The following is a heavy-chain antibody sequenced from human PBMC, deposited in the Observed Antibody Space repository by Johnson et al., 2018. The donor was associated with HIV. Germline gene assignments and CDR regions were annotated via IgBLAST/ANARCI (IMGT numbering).Heavy chain of an antibody. J-gene: IGHJ3*02. V-gene: IGHV3-30-3*01. CDR2: ISYDGSNK. CDR3: ARDHGWSRGWLFDAFDI. CDR1: GFTFSSYA. D-gene: IGHD6-19*01. Sequence: QVQLVESGGGVVQPGRSLRLSCAASGFTFSSYAMHWVRQAPGKGLEWVAVISYDGSNKYYADSVKGRFTISRDNSKNTLYLQMNSLRAEYTAVYYCARDHGWSRGWLFDAFDIWGQGTMVTVSS.